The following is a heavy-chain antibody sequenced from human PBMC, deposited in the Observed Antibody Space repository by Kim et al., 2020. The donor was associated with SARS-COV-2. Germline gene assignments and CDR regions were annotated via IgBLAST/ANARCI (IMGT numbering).Heavy chain of an antibody. Sequence: SETLSLTCAVSGGSISSSNWWSWVRQPPGKGLEWIGEIYHSGSTNYNPSLKSRVTISVDKSKNQFSLKLSSVTAADTAVYYCARGTSGIAAAGNWFDPWGQGTLVTVSS. CDR2: IYHSGST. D-gene: IGHD6-13*01. CDR1: GGSISSSNW. J-gene: IGHJ5*02. CDR3: ARGTSGIAAAGNWFDP. V-gene: IGHV4-4*02.